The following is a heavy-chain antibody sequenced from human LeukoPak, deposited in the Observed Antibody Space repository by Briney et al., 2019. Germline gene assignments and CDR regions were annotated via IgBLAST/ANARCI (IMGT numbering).Heavy chain of an antibody. J-gene: IGHJ4*02. CDR2: IRSKANSYAT. Sequence: GGSLRLSCAASGFTFSGSAMHWVRQASGKGLEWVGRIRSKANSYATAYAASVKGRFTISRDDSKNTAYLQMNSLKTEDTAMYYCKYYDSSGYYPSDYWGQGTLVTVSS. CDR1: GFTFSGSA. D-gene: IGHD3-22*01. V-gene: IGHV3-73*01. CDR3: KYYDSSGYYPSDY.